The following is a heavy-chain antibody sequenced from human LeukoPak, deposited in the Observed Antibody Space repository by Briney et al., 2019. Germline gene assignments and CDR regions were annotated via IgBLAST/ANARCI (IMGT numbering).Heavy chain of an antibody. V-gene: IGHV4-34*01. J-gene: IGHJ4*02. D-gene: IGHD3-16*01. CDR3: ARRYNESDSLGVYYFDY. CDR1: GGSFSDHY. CDR2: INHSGIT. Sequence: SETLSLTYADCGGSFSDHYWSWLRQPPGTALEWTGEINHSGITNYNPSLTSRVTISLDTSKNQFSLMLRSVTAADTAVYYCARRYNESDSLGVYYFDYWGQGTLVTVSS.